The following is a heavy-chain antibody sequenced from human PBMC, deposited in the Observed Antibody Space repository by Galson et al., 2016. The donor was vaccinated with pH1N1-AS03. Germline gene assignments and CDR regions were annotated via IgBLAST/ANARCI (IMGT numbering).Heavy chain of an antibody. CDR2: IRWNGDK. CDR3: ARDFNWRIDY. D-gene: IGHD1-1*01. J-gene: IGHJ4*02. Sequence: PALVKPTQTLTLTCDFSGFSLNTNGVNVAWIRQPPGKALEWLALIRWNGDKHYSPSLKNRLTVTKDTSKNQVVLTMTNLDPVDTATYFCARDFNWRIDYWGQGTLVTVSS. CDR1: GFSLNTNGVN. V-gene: IGHV2-5*01.